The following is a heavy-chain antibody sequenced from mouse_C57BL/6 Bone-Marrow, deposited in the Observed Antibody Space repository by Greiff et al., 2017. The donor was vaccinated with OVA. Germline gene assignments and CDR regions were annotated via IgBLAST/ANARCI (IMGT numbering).Heavy chain of an antibody. CDR2: IRSKSNNYAT. D-gene: IGHD1-1*01. V-gene: IGHV10-1*01. CDR1: GFSFNTYA. Sequence: EVKLVESGGGLVQPKGSLKLSCAASGFSFNTYAMNWVRQAPGKGLEWVARIRSKSNNYATYYADSVKDRFTISRDDSESMLYLQMNNLKTEDTAMYYCVRQYYYGSFFDYWGQGTTLTVSS. CDR3: VRQYYYGSFFDY. J-gene: IGHJ2*01.